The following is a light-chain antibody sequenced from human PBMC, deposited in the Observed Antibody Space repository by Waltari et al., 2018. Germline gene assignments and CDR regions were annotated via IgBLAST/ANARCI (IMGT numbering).Light chain of an antibody. V-gene: IGLV2-8*01. CDR1: SSAVGGFNY. J-gene: IGLJ2*01. CDR2: EVT. Sequence: QSALTQPPSASGSPGQSVPISCTGTSSAVGGFNYVSWYQQHPGKAPKLIIFEVTKRPSGVPDRFSGSKSGNTASLTVSGLQSEDEADYYCSSYGGNNNILFGGGTKLSVL. CDR3: SSYGGNNNIL.